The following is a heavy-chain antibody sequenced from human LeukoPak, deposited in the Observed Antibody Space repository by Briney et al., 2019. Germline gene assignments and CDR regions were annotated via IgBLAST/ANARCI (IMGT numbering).Heavy chain of an antibody. CDR1: GGSISSYY. CDR2: IYSSGST. J-gene: IGHJ4*02. CDR3: ARNKRLGWERADTTFDY. D-gene: IGHD1-1*01. Sequence: PSETLSLTCTVSGGSISSYYWSWIRQAAGKGLEWIGRIYSSGSTNYNPSLESRLAMSVDTSKNQFSLDLRSVTAADTAVYYCARNKRLGWERADTTFDYWGRGTLVTVSS. V-gene: IGHV4-4*07.